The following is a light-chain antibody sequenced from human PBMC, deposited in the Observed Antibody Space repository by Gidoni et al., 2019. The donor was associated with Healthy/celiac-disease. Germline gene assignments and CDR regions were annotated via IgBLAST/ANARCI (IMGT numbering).Light chain of an antibody. Sequence: DIQMTQSPSSLSASVGDRVTITCRASQGISNYLAWYQHKPGKVPKLLIYAASTLQSGIPSRFSGSGSGTDFTLTISSLQPEDVAIYYCQKYNSAPQITFGPGTKVDIK. CDR2: AAS. J-gene: IGKJ3*01. V-gene: IGKV1-27*01. CDR3: QKYNSAPQIT. CDR1: QGISNY.